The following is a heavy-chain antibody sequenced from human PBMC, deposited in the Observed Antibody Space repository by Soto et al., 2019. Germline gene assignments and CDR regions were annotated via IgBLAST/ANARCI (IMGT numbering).Heavy chain of an antibody. Sequence: GESLKISCKGSGYIFLNYWIGWVRHMPGKYLDCIGIIYPDYSETRYSPSFQGLFTISVDSAITAAYLHCNTLQAADTATYYFTXXAXRTVHPTVQRHPDWVCGHWGQGTPVTVSS. J-gene: IGHJ4*02. CDR1: GYIFLNYW. V-gene: IGHV5-51*01. CDR2: IYPDYSET. D-gene: IGHD3-9*01. CDR3: TXXAXRTVHPTVQRHPDWVCGH.